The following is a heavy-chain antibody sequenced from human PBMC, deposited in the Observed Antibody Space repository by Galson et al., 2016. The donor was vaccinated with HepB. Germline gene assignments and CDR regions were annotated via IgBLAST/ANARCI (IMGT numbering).Heavy chain of an antibody. Sequence: SLRLSCAASGFMFSSYAMAWVRQAPGKGLEWVSTISGSGGNTFYPDSVKGRLTISRDNSLNTVSLRISSLRAEDTAVYFCARARGFYDAFNIWGPGTTVTVSS. V-gene: IGHV3-23*01. D-gene: IGHD3-3*01. J-gene: IGHJ3*02. CDR1: GFMFSSYA. CDR3: ARARGFYDAFNI. CDR2: ISGSGGNT.